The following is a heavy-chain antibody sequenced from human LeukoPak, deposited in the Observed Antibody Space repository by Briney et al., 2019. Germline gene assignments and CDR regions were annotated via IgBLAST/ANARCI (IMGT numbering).Heavy chain of an antibody. J-gene: IGHJ4*02. Sequence: RRSLRPSSATSVLTFGIYCMTWARRPPGKGREWVASMVEDGRETYYLASVKGRFTFSRDNAKNSLYLQMNTLRGEDTAVYYCARESTRLFDLWGQGTLVTVSS. V-gene: IGHV3-7*01. CDR2: MVEDGRET. CDR1: VLTFGIYC. CDR3: ARESTRLFDL. D-gene: IGHD6-25*01.